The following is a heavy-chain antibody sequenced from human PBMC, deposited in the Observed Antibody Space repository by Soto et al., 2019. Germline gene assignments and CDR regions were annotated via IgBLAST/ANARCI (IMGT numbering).Heavy chain of an antibody. J-gene: IGHJ4*02. CDR1: GYTLTELS. CDR2: FDPEDGET. V-gene: IGHV1-24*01. CDR3: ATSALGTEDTDY. Sequence: ASVKVSCKVSGYTLTELSMHWVRQAPGKGLEWMGGFDPEDGETIYAQKFQGRVTMTEDTSTDTAYMELSSLRSEDTAVYYCATSALGTEDTDYWGQGTLVTVSS. D-gene: IGHD1-1*01.